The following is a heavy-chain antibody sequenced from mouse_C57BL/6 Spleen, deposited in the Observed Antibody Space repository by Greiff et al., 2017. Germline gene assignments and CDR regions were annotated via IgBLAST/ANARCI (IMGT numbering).Heavy chain of an antibody. V-gene: IGHV1-80*01. CDR2: IYPGDGDT. J-gene: IGHJ1*03. CDR1: GYAFSSYW. Sequence: QVQLKESGAELVKPGASVKISCKASGYAFSSYWMNWVKQRPGKGLEWIGQIYPGDGDTNYNGKFKGKATLTADKSSSTAYMQLSSLTSEDSAVYFCARKGGLRLGYFDGWGTGTTVTVSS. D-gene: IGHD1-1*01. CDR3: ARKGGLRLGYFDG.